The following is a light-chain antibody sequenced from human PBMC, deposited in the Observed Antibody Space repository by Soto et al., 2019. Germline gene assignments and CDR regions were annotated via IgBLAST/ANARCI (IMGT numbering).Light chain of an antibody. CDR3: QQYGSSPS. V-gene: IGKV3-20*01. CDR1: PSISSSY. CDR2: AAS. Sequence: IVLTQSPGTLSLSPGERATLSCRASPSISSSYLAWYQQKPGQAPRLLIYAASSRATGIPGRFSGSGSGTDFTLTISRLEPEDFAVYYCQQYGSSPSFGPGTKVDIK. J-gene: IGKJ3*01.